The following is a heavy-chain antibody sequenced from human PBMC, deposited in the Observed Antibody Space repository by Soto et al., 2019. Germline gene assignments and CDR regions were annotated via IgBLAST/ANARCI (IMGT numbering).Heavy chain of an antibody. V-gene: IGHV4-34*01. CDR1: GGSFSGYY. CDR2: INHSGST. D-gene: IGHD1-26*01. CDR3: ARVEAYVGWGRTEAFDI. Sequence: SETLSLTCAVYGGSFSGYYWSWIRQPPGKGLEWIGEINHSGSTNYNPSLKSRVTISVDTSKNQFSLKLSSVTAADTAVYYCARVEAYVGWGRTEAFDIWGQGTMVTVSS. J-gene: IGHJ3*02.